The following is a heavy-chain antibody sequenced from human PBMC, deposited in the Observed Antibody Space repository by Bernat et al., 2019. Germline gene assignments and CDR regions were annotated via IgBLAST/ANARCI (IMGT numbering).Heavy chain of an antibody. CDR3: ARRDDYKSIIDY. CDR2: IDRDGSST. V-gene: IGHV3-74*01. J-gene: IGHJ4*02. CDR1: GFTFSSYW. Sequence: EVQLVESGGGLVQPGGSLRLSCAASGFTFSSYWMHWVRQAPDKGLVWVSRIDRDGSSTNYADSVRGLFTISRDNAKNTLYLQMNSLRAEDTAVYYCARRDDYKSIIDYWGQGTLVAVSS. D-gene: IGHD5-24*01.